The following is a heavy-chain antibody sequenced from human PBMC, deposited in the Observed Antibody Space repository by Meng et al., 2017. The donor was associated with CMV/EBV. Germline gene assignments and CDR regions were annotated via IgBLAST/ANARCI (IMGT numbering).Heavy chain of an antibody. CDR3: ARSGYCSSTSCYRLQNYYYYYGMDV. Sequence: GPLRLSCTVSGGSISSSSCYWGWIRQPPGTGLEWIGSIYYSGSTYYNPSLKSRVTISVDTSKNQFPLKLSSVTAADTAVYYCARSGYCSSTSCYRLQNYYYYYGMDVWGQGTTVTVSS. J-gene: IGHJ6*02. CDR2: IYYSGST. CDR1: GGSISSSSCY. V-gene: IGHV4-39*06. D-gene: IGHD2-2*02.